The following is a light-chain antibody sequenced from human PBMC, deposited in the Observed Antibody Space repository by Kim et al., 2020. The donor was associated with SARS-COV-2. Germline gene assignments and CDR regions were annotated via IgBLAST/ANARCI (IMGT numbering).Light chain of an antibody. Sequence: DIVMTQSPDSLAVSLGERATINCKSSQSVLYNKNYLAWFQHKPGQPPKLLIYWASTRESGVPDRFSGSGSGTDFTLTISSLQAEDVALYYCQQYYSTPYTFGQGTKLEI. V-gene: IGKV4-1*01. J-gene: IGKJ2*01. CDR2: WAS. CDR3: QQYYSTPYT. CDR1: QSVLYNKNY.